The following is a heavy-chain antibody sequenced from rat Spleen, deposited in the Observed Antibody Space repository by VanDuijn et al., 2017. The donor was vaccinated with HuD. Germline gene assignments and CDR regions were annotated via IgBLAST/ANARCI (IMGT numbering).Heavy chain of an antibody. CDR1: GFTFSIYG. CDR2: IGTGGGNT. CDR3: ARGGFFRF. V-gene: IGHV5S13*01. J-gene: IGHJ2*01. Sequence: VQLVESGGGLEQPGRSLKLSCAPSGFTFSIYGLAWVRQAPTKGLEWVASIGTGGGNTYYRDSVKGRFTISRDNAKNTLYLQMDSLRSEDTATYYCARGGFFRFWGQGVMVTVSS. D-gene: IGHD1-6*01.